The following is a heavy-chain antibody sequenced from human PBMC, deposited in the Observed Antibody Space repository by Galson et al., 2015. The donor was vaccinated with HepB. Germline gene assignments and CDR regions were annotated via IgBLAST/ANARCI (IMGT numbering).Heavy chain of an antibody. D-gene: IGHD6-13*01. CDR1: GGSISSYY. Sequence: SLTCTVSGGSISSYYWSWIRQPPGKGLEWIGYIYYSGSTNYNPSLKSRVTISVDTSKNQFSLKLSSVTAADTAVYYCARAMGIAAYFDLWGRGTLVTVSS. V-gene: IGHV4-59*01. CDR3: ARAMGIAAYFDL. J-gene: IGHJ2*01. CDR2: IYYSGST.